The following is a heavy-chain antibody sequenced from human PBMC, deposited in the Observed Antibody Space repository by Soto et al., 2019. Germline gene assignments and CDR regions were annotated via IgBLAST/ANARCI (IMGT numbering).Heavy chain of an antibody. CDR3: ARVRYSAYGGYYFDY. D-gene: IGHD5-12*01. CDR1: GFTFSSYE. V-gene: IGHV3-48*03. Sequence: EVQLVESGGGLVQPGGSLRLSCAASGFTFSSYEMNWVRQAPGKGLEWFSYISGSGSAIYYADSVKGRFTISRVNAKNSLYLQMNSLRAEDTAVYYCARVRYSAYGGYYFDYWGQGTLVTVSS. CDR2: ISGSGSAI. J-gene: IGHJ4*02.